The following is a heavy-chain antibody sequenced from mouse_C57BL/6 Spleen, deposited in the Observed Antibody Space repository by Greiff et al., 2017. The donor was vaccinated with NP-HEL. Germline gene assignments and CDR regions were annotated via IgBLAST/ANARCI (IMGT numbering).Heavy chain of an antibody. D-gene: IGHD3-2*02. CDR1: GYAFSSSW. V-gene: IGHV1-82*01. J-gene: IGHJ2*01. CDR2: IYPGDGDT. CDR3: ARRGDSSGYPFDY. Sequence: QVQLQQSGPELVKPGASVKISCKASGYAFSSSWMNWVKQRPGKGLEWIGRIYPGDGDTNYNGKFKGKATLTADKSSSTAYMQLSSLTSEDSAVYFCARRGDSSGYPFDYWGQGTTLTVSS.